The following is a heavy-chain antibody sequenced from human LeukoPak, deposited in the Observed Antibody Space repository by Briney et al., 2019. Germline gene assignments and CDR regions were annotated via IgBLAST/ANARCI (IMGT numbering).Heavy chain of an antibody. Sequence: SETLSLTCTVSGGSINTYYWNWVRLPPGKGLEWIGYISYSGSTNYNPSLKSRVTISVDTAKNQFSLKLSSVTAADTAVYYCARHVYNYGPYFDFWGQGSLVIVSS. D-gene: IGHD5-18*01. CDR3: ARHVYNYGPYFDF. CDR2: ISYSGST. CDR1: GGSINTYY. V-gene: IGHV4-59*08. J-gene: IGHJ4*02.